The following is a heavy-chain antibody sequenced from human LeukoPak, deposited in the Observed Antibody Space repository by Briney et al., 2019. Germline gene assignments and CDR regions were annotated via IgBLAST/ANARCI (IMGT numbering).Heavy chain of an antibody. CDR1: GYTFSSYA. Sequence: GRSLRLSCAASGYTFSSYAMSWVRQAPGKGLEWVSAISGSGGSTYYADSVKGRFTISRDNSKNTLYLQMNSLRAEDTAVYYCAKDKSQQLVPIRDAFDIWSQGTMVTVSS. CDR2: ISGSGGST. D-gene: IGHD6-13*01. J-gene: IGHJ3*02. CDR3: AKDKSQQLVPIRDAFDI. V-gene: IGHV3-23*01.